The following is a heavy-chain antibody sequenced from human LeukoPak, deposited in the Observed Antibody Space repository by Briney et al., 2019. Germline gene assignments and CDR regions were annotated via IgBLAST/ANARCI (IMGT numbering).Heavy chain of an antibody. CDR2: MSGSGGST. CDR3: ARDLAVVVVAAVGY. Sequence: GGSLRLSCAASGFTFSTYAMSWVRQAPGKGLEWVSAMSGSGGSTFYADSVKGRFTISRDNSKNTLYLQMNSLRAEDTAVYYCARDLAVVVVAAVGYWGQGTLVTVSS. CDR1: GFTFSTYA. J-gene: IGHJ4*02. V-gene: IGHV3-23*01. D-gene: IGHD2-15*01.